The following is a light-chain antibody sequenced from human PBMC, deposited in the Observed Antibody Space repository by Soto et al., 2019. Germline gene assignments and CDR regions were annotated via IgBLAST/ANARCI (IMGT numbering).Light chain of an antibody. CDR1: QNIRNL. CDR2: AAS. V-gene: IGKV1-39*01. J-gene: IGKJ1*01. CDR3: QQSYSIRSWT. Sequence: DLQLTQSPSTLSAAVGDSFTITCRASQNIRNLLAWYQQRPGRAPNLLIYAASNLATGVPSRFSGSGSGTDFTLTINSLQPEDFGTYYCQQSYSIRSWTFGQGTKVDI.